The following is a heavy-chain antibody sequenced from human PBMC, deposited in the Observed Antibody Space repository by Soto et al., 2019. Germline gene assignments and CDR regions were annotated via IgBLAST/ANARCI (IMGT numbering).Heavy chain of an antibody. D-gene: IGHD5-18*01. J-gene: IGHJ4*02. Sequence: QVQLVESGGDLVKPGGSLRLYCAASGFTFSDYYMSWIRQAPGKGLEWVSSITSSGSTTYYTDSVKGRFTISRDNAKNSLYLQMNSLRAEDTAVYYRARERYSYGASYFDYWGQGTRVTVSS. CDR1: GFTFSDYY. CDR2: ITSSGSTT. CDR3: ARERYSYGASYFDY. V-gene: IGHV3-11*01.